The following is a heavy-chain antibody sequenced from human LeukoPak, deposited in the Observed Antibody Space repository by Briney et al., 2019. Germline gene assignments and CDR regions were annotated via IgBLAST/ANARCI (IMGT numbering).Heavy chain of an antibody. V-gene: IGHV4-59*01. CDR1: GGSISSYY. CDR2: IYYSGST. D-gene: IGHD2-2*01. Sequence: SETLSLTCTVSGGSISSYYWSWIRQPPGKGLDWIGNIYYSGSTNYNPSLKSRVTISVDTSKNQFSLRLSSVTAADTAVYYCARGKYQLLLDAFDIWGQGTVVTVSS. CDR3: ARGKYQLLLDAFDI. J-gene: IGHJ3*02.